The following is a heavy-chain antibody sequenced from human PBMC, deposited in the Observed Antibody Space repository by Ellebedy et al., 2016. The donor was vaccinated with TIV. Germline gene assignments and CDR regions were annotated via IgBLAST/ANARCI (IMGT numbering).Heavy chain of an antibody. V-gene: IGHV4-39*07. Sequence: SETLSLXCTVSGGSISSSSYYWGWIRQPPGKGLEWIGSIYYSGSTYYNPSLKSRVTISVDTSKNQFSLKLSSVTAADTAVYYCARGPHPRMATNYYFDYWGQGTLVTVSS. CDR1: GGSISSSSYY. D-gene: IGHD5-24*01. J-gene: IGHJ4*02. CDR2: IYYSGST. CDR3: ARGPHPRMATNYYFDY.